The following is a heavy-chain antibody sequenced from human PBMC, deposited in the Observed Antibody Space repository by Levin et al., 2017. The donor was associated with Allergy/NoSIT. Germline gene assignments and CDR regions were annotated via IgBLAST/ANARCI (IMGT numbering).Heavy chain of an antibody. J-gene: IGHJ4*02. V-gene: IGHV3-48*02. Sequence: LSLTCAASGFIFRSYSMNWVRQAPGKGLEWVSYISSHSSTIYYADSVKGRLTISRDNAKNSLYLQMNSLRDEDTAVYYCARDIWLGGGYYFDLWGQGTLVTVSS. CDR3: ARDIWLGGGYYFDL. CDR1: GFIFRSYS. CDR2: ISSHSSTI. D-gene: IGHD6-19*01.